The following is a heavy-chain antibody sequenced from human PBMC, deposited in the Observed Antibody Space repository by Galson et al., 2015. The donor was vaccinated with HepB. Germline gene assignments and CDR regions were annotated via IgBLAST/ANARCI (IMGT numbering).Heavy chain of an antibody. CDR2: INHNGST. CDR3: ARAVYYDFWNGFGP. V-gene: IGHV4-34*01. Sequence: ETLSLTCGVYGGSFSTYYWGWIRQPPGKGLEWIGEINHNGSTNYNPSLKSRVSISIDTSKNRFSLKLSSVTAADTAVYYCARAVYYDFWNGFGPWGQGTLVTVSS. D-gene: IGHD3-3*01. J-gene: IGHJ5*02. CDR1: GGSFSTYY.